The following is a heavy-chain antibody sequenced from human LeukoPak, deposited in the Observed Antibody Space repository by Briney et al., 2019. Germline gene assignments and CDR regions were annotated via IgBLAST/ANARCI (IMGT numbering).Heavy chain of an antibody. CDR2: IYHSGST. CDR3: ARYCSSTSCSRNDAFDI. Sequence: SETLSLTCAVSGGSISSGGYSWSWIRQPPGQGLEWIGYIYHSGSTYYNPSLKSRVTISVDTSKNQFSPKLSSVTAADTAVYYCARYCSSTSCSRNDAFDIWGQGTMVTVSS. J-gene: IGHJ3*02. V-gene: IGHV4-30-2*05. CDR1: GGSISSGGYS. D-gene: IGHD2-2*01.